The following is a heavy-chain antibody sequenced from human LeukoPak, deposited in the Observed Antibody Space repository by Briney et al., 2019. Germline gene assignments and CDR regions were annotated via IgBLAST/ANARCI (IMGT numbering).Heavy chain of an antibody. J-gene: IGHJ4*02. CDR1: GFTFSSYS. CDR3: AREYCSGGSCYGYDC. CDR2: ISSSSSYI. V-gene: IGHV3-21*01. D-gene: IGHD2-15*01. Sequence: GGSLRLSCAASGFTFSSYSMNWVRQAPGKGLEWVSSISSSSSYIYYADSVKGRFTISRDNAKNSLYLQMNSLRAEDTAVYYCAREYCSGGSCYGYDCWGQGTLVTVSS.